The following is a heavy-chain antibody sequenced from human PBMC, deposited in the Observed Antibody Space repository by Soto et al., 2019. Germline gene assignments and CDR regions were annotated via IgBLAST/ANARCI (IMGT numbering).Heavy chain of an antibody. D-gene: IGHD6-13*01. V-gene: IGHV6-1*01. CDR3: ARVTAAAGHDAFDI. J-gene: IGHJ3*02. CDR1: GDKVSSNSAA. Sequence: SPTHQLSCALSGDKVSSNSAAWNWIRPSPSRGLEWLGRTYYRSKWYNDYAVSVKSRITINPDTSKNQFSLQLNSVTPEDTAVYYCARVTAAAGHDAFDIWGQGTMVT. CDR2: TYYRSKWYN.